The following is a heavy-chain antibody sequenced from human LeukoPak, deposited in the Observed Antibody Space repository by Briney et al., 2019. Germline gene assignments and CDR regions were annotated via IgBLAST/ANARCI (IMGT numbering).Heavy chain of an antibody. Sequence: SETLSLTCAVSGGSISSSNWWSWVRQPPGKGLEWIGEIYHSGSTNYNPSLKSRVTISVDTSKNQFSLNLSSVTAADTAVYYCARPMVRGVMANAFDIWGQGTMVTVSS. D-gene: IGHD3-10*01. V-gene: IGHV4-4*02. J-gene: IGHJ3*02. CDR3: ARPMVRGVMANAFDI. CDR2: IYHSGST. CDR1: GGSISSSNW.